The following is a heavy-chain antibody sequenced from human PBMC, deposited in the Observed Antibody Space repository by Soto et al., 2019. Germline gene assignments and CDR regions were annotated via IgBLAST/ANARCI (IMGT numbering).Heavy chain of an antibody. J-gene: IGHJ5*02. CDR1: GGSFSGYY. D-gene: IGHD3-16*02. CDR3: ASHPMITFGGVIGP. Sequence: PETLSLNCAVYGGSFSGYYWSWIRQPPGKGLEWIGEFNHSGSTNYNPSLKSRVTISVDTSKNQFSLKLSSVTAADTAVYYCASHPMITFGGVIGPWGQGTLVTVSS. V-gene: IGHV4-34*01. CDR2: FNHSGST.